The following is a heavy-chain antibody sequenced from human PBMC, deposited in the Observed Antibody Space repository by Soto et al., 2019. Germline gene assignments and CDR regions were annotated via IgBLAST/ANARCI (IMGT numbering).Heavy chain of an antibody. CDR2: IKPSGGST. CDR3: ARGAPIDSGSYSSHAFDI. V-gene: IGHV1-46*01. D-gene: IGHD1-26*01. CDR1: GYTFTSYY. J-gene: IGHJ3*02. Sequence: QVQLVQSGAEGKKPGASVKVSCTASGYTFTSYYMHWVRQAPGQGLEGMGIIKPSGGSTSYAQKFQSTVTMTRDTSTRTLYRELGSLRAEDTAVYDCARGAPIDSGSYSSHAFDIWGQGTMVTVSS.